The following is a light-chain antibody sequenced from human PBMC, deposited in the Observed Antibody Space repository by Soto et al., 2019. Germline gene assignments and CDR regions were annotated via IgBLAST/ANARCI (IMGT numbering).Light chain of an antibody. V-gene: IGLV2-23*01. CDR3: CSSAPESTYV. CDR1: SDDVGAYNS. J-gene: IGLJ1*01. Sequence: QSALTQPHSVSGSPGQSVTISCTGTSDDVGAYNSVSWYQQLPHKAPQVILYKGTQRPSGVSSRFSGSTSGNAASLTISGLQADDEADYFCCSSAPESTYVFGTGTKVTVL. CDR2: KGT.